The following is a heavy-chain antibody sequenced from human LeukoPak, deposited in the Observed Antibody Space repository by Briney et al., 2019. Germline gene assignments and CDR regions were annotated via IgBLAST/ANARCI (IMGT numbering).Heavy chain of an antibody. V-gene: IGHV3-21*01. Sequence: GGSLRLSCAASGFIFSSYSMNWVRRAPGKGLEGFSSFGGSSIYMYYADSLKGRFTISRDNAKNSLYLQMNSLRAEDTAVYYCATSTSRAGGPGGHSFDYWGQGTLVAVSS. CDR2: FGGSSIYM. CDR1: GFIFSSYS. J-gene: IGHJ4*02. D-gene: IGHD2-2*01. CDR3: ATSTSRAGGPGGHSFDY.